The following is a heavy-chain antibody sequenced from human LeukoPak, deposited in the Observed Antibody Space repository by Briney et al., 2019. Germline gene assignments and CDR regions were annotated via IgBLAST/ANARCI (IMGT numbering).Heavy chain of an antibody. D-gene: IGHD4/OR15-4a*01. J-gene: IGHJ4*02. CDR1: GFTFSSYI. Sequence: GGSLRLSCAASGFTFSSYIMNWVRQAPGKGLEWVSYISSSSSTIYYADSVKGRFTISRDNAKNSLYLQMNSLRAEDTAMYFCTRFVYGARADESGGHWGQGTLVTVSS. CDR3: TRFVYGARADESGGH. CDR2: ISSSSSTI. V-gene: IGHV3-48*01.